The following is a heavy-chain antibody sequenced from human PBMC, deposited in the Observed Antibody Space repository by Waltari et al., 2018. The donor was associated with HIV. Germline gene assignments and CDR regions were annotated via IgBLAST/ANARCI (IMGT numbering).Heavy chain of an antibody. CDR2: INSDGSST. J-gene: IGHJ3*02. D-gene: IGHD2-15*01. V-gene: IGHV3-74*01. CDR1: GFTLSSYW. CDR3: ARDPGSYSDAFDI. Sequence: EVQLVESGGGLVQPGGSLRLTCAASGFTLSSYWMHWVGKAPGKGLVWVSRINSDGSSTSYADSVKGRFTISRDNAKNTLYLQMNSLRAEDTAVYYCARDPGSYSDAFDIWGQGTMVTVSS.